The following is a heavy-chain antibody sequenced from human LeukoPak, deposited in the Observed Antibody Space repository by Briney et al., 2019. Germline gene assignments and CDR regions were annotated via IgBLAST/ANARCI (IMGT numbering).Heavy chain of an antibody. CDR3: ARDGTSYYYIYY. V-gene: IGHV3-30*04. CDR2: ISYDGSNE. CDR1: GFTLSSHV. J-gene: IGHJ4*02. Sequence: PPGGVLRISLVAPGFTLSSHVLYLGRPGPRQGVGGVGIISYDGSNEYYADSVKGRFTISRDNSKNTLYLQMNSLRAADTAVYYCARDGTSYYYIYYWGQGTLVTVSS. D-gene: IGHD2/OR15-2a*01.